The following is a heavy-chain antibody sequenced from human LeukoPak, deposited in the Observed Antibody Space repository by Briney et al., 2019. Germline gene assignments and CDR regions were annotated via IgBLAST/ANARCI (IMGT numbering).Heavy chain of an antibody. CDR1: GYTFTGYY. CDR2: INPNSGGT. V-gene: IGHV1-2*04. D-gene: IGHD6-13*01. J-gene: IGHJ6*02. CDR3: ARDQRTYSSSGYYYYGMDV. Sequence: ASVKVSCKASGYTFTGYYMHWVRQAPGQGLEWMGWINPNSGGTNYAQKFQGWVTMTRDTSISTAYMELSRLRSDDTAVYYCARDQRTYSSSGYYYYGMDVWGQGTTVTVSS.